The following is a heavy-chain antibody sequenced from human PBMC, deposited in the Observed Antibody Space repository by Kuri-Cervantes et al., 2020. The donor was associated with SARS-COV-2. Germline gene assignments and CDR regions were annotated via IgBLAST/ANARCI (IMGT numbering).Heavy chain of an antibody. D-gene: IGHD6-19*01. V-gene: IGHV4-38-2*01. CDR2: IYHSGST. CDR1: GYSISSGYY. J-gene: IGHJ4*02. CDR3: ARLGGSGWPRYFDY. Sequence: SQTLSLTCAVSGYSISSGYYWGWIRQPPRKGLEWIGSIYHSGSTYYNPSLKSRVTISVGTSKNQFSLKLSSVTAADTAVYYCARLGGSGWPRYFDYWGQGTLVTVSS.